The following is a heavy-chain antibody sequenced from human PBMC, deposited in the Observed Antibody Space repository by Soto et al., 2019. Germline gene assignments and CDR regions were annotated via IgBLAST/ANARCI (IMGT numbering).Heavy chain of an antibody. CDR2: ISSSSSTI. CDR1: GFTFSSYS. V-gene: IGHV3-48*01. Sequence: GGSLRLSCAASGFTFSSYSMNWVRQAPGKGLEWVSYISSSSSTIYYADSVKGRFTISRDNAKNSLYLQMNSLRAEDTAVYYCARVDSFGIAVAGTGDYWGQGTLVTVSS. J-gene: IGHJ4*02. D-gene: IGHD6-19*01. CDR3: ARVDSFGIAVAGTGDY.